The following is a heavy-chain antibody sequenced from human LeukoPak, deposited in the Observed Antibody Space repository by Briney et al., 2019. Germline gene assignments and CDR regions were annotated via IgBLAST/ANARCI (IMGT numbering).Heavy chain of an antibody. D-gene: IGHD3-22*01. CDR1: GYTFTSYG. J-gene: IGHJ5*02. V-gene: IGHV1-18*01. Sequence: ASVKVSCKASGYTFTSYGISWVRQAPGQGLEWMGWISAYNGNTNYAQKLQGRVTMTTDTSTSTGYMELRSLRSDDTAVYYCARDLSEITMIVGLGWFDPWGQGTLVTVSS. CDR2: ISAYNGNT. CDR3: ARDLSEITMIVGLGWFDP.